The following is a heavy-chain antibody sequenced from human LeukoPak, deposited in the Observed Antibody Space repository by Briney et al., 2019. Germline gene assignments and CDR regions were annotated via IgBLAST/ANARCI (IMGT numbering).Heavy chain of an antibody. CDR2: IYYSGST. D-gene: IGHD3-22*01. J-gene: IGHJ4*02. CDR1: GGSISSYY. V-gene: IGHV4-59*08. CDR3: ASSGYYYGVGPFDY. Sequence: KPSETLSLTCTVSGGSISSYYWSWIRQPPGKGLEWIGYIYYSGSTNYNPSLKSRVTISVDTSKNQFSLKLSSVTAADTAVYYCASSGYYYGVGPFDYWGQGTLVTVSS.